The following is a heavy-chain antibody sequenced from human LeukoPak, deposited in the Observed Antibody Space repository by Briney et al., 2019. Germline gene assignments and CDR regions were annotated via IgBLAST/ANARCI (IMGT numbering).Heavy chain of an antibody. J-gene: IGHJ2*01. CDR1: GFTFSSYA. D-gene: IGHD2-2*01. CDR3: AKDIVVVPAPVGYFDL. CDR2: ISGSGGST. Sequence: GGSLRLSCAASGFTFSSYAMSWVRQAPGKGLEWVSGISGSGGSTYYADSVKGRFTISRDNSKNTEYLQMNSLRAEDTAVYYCAKDIVVVPAPVGYFDLWGRGTLVTVSS. V-gene: IGHV3-23*01.